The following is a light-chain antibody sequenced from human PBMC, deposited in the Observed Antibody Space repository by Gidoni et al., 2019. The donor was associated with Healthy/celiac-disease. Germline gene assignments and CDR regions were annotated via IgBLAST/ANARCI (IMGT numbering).Light chain of an antibody. V-gene: IGKV3-11*01. J-gene: IGKJ3*01. CDR1: QSVSSY. Sequence: ELVLTQSPATLSLSPGERATLFCRASQSVSSYLAWYQQKPGQAPRLLIYDASNRATGIPARFSGSGSGTDFTLTISSLEPEDFAVYYCQQRSNWPQFTFGPGTKVDIK. CDR2: DAS. CDR3: QQRSNWPQFT.